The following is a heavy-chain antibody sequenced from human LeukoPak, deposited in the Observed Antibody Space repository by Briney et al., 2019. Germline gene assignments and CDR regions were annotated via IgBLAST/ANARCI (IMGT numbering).Heavy chain of an antibody. V-gene: IGHV3-30-3*01. CDR1: GFTFSSYA. CDR3: ARDGPDSVVAATEGAFDI. Sequence: PGGSLRLSCAASGFTFSSYAMHWVRQAPGKGLEWVAVISYDGSNKYYADSVKGRFTISRDNSKNTLYLQMNSLRAEDTAVYYCARDGPDSVVAATEGAFDIWGQGTMVTVSS. CDR2: ISYDGSNK. D-gene: IGHD2-15*01. J-gene: IGHJ3*02.